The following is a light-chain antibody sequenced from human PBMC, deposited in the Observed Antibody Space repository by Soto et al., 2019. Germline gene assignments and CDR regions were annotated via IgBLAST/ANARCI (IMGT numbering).Light chain of an antibody. V-gene: IGKV3-20*01. CDR2: GAS. Sequence: EIVLTQSPGTLYLSPGERATLSCRASQSVTSNYLAWYQHKHGQAPSHLIYGASSTATGISDRFSGSGSGTDFALTISRRGPEDFAVYYCQQYGSSILTFGGGTKVEIK. CDR3: QQYGSSILT. CDR1: QSVTSNY. J-gene: IGKJ4*01.